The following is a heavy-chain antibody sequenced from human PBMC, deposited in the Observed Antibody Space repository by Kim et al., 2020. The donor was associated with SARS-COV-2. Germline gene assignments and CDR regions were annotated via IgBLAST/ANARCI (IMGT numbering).Heavy chain of an antibody. J-gene: IGHJ6*03. CDR1: GGSISSYY. CDR2: IYYSGST. Sequence: SETLSRTCTVSGGSISSYYWSWIRQPPGKGLEWIGYIYYSGSTNYNPSLKSRVTISVDTSKNQFSLKLSSVTAADTAVYYCARHAKRRSLDYYYYMDVWG. V-gene: IGHV4-59*08. CDR3: ARHAKRRSLDYYYYMDV. D-gene: IGHD3-16*02.